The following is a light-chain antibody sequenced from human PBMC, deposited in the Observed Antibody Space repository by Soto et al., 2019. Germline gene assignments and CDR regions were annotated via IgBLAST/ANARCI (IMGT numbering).Light chain of an antibody. J-gene: IGLJ2*01. Sequence: QSALTQPASVSGSPGQSITISCTGTRSDVGGYNYVSWYQQYPGKAPQLMIYDVTNRPSGVSSRFSGSKSGNTASLTISGLQAEDEADYYCSSYTSSSSVIFGGGTKVTVL. CDR2: DVT. V-gene: IGLV2-14*01. CDR1: RSDVGGYNY. CDR3: SSYTSSSSVI.